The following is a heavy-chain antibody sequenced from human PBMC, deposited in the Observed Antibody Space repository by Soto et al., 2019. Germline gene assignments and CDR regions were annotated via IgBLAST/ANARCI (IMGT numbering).Heavy chain of an antibody. CDR2: VSYDGSNK. Sequence: PGGSLRLSCAASGFTFGSYAMHWVRQAPGKGLEWVAVVSYDGSNKYYADSVKGRFTISRDNSKNTLYLQINSLRAEDTAVYYCARFNAEQYYYDSSGYSYYFDYWGQGTLVTVS. D-gene: IGHD3-22*01. CDR3: ARFNAEQYYYDSSGYSYYFDY. CDR1: GFTFGSYA. V-gene: IGHV3-30-3*01. J-gene: IGHJ4*02.